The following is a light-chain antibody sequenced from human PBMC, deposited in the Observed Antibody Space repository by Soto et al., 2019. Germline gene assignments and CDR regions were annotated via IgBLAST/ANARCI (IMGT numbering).Light chain of an antibody. CDR2: KVT. CDR1: SSDVGAYNY. CDR3: SSYTTSSTWV. Sequence: QSALTQPASVSGSPGQSITISCTGTSSDVGAYNYVSWYRQHPGKGPELIIYKVTDRPSVVSSRFSGSKSGNTASLTISGLQAEDEADYYCSSYTTSSTWVFGGGTKVTVL. J-gene: IGLJ3*02. V-gene: IGLV2-14*01.